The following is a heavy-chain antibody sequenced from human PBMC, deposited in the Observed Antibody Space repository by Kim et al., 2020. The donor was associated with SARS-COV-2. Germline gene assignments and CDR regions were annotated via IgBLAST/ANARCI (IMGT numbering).Heavy chain of an antibody. CDR3: ARDFLGGVIVVAGAFVI. V-gene: IGHV3-48*03. J-gene: IGHJ3*02. D-gene: IGHD2-2*01. CDR2: ISSSGSTI. CDR1: GFTFSSYE. Sequence: GGSLRLSCAASGFTFSSYEMNWVRQAPGKGLEWVSYISSSGSTIYYADSVKGRFTISRDNAKNSLYLQMNSLRAEDTAVYYCARDFLGGVIVVAGAFVIWGEETMVTLSS.